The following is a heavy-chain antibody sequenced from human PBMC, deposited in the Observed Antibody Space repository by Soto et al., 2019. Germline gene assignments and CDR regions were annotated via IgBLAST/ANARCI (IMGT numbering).Heavy chain of an antibody. D-gene: IGHD2-2*01. CDR2: ISGSGGRT. J-gene: IGHJ4*02. V-gene: IGHV3-23*01. Sequence: EVQLLESGGGLLQPGVSVRLSCAASGFTFSSYAMSWVRQAPGKGLEWVSAISGSGGRTYYADSVKGRFTTSRDNSKKTRDMEMDSLRAENTGVYYCAKYSAGPYQLLLGFDYWGQGTLVTVSS. CDR3: AKYSAGPYQLLLGFDY. CDR1: GFTFSSYA.